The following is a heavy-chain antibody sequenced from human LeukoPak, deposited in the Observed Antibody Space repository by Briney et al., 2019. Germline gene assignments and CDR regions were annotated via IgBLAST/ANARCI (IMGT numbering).Heavy chain of an antibody. Sequence: VGSLRLSCSASVVSPCSYAMHSVPQAPGKGPEYVSAISDSGGSTYYADSVKGRFTISRDNSKNTLYLQMSRLRAEDPAVYFCVRGYPFGPYYMDVWGQGTMVTVSS. CDR2: ISDSGGST. J-gene: IGHJ6*03. CDR3: VRGYPFGPYYMDV. CDR1: VVSPCSYA. V-gene: IGHV3-64D*09. D-gene: IGHD1-1*01.